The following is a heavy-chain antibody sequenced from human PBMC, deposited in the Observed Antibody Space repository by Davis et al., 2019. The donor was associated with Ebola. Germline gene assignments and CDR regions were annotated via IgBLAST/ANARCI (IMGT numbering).Heavy chain of an antibody. Sequence: ASVKVSCKVSGYTLTELSMHWVRQAPGQGLEWMGWINPNSGGTNYAQKFQGRVTMTRDTSTSTVYMELSSLRSEDTAVYYCARGRDDYGDYLDYWGQGTLVTVSS. CDR2: INPNSGGT. J-gene: IGHJ4*02. CDR1: GYTLTELS. D-gene: IGHD4-17*01. V-gene: IGHV1-2*02. CDR3: ARGRDDYGDYLDY.